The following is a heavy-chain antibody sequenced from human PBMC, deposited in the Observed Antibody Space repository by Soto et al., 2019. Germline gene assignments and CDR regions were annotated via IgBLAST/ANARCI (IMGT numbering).Heavy chain of an antibody. Sequence: ASVKVSCKASGYTFTGYYMHWVRQAPGQGLEWMGWINPNSGGTNYAQKFQGRVTMTRDTSISTAYMELSRLRSDDTAVYYCARGPPGIAPKRVRFDPWGQGTLVTVSS. V-gene: IGHV1-2*02. CDR2: INPNSGGT. CDR3: ARGPPGIAPKRVRFDP. D-gene: IGHD6-13*01. J-gene: IGHJ5*02. CDR1: GYTFTGYY.